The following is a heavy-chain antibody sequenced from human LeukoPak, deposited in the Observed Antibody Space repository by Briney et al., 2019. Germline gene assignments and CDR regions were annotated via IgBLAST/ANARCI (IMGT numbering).Heavy chain of an antibody. CDR3: ARNTRGYARYCYYYYMDV. CDR1: GGSFSGYY. CDR2: INHSGST. V-gene: IGHV4-34*01. D-gene: IGHD2-8*01. Sequence: PSETLSLTCAVYGGSFSGYYWSWIRQPPGKGLEWIGEINHSGSTNYNPSLKSRVTISVDTSKNQFSLKLSSVTAADTAVYYCARNTRGYARYCYYYYMDVWGKGTTVTVSS. J-gene: IGHJ6*03.